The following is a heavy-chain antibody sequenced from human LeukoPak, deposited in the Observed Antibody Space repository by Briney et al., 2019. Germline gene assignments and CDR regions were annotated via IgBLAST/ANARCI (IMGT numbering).Heavy chain of an antibody. D-gene: IGHD6-19*01. CDR2: ISASGGST. Sequence: GGSLRLSCAASGFTFSSYAMSWVRQAPGKGLEWVSAISASGGSTFYADSVKGRFTISRDISKNTLYLHLNSLRVEDTAVYYCARQWDSSGWYWRYWGQGTLVTVSS. J-gene: IGHJ4*02. V-gene: IGHV3-23*01. CDR1: GFTFSSYA. CDR3: ARQWDSSGWYWRY.